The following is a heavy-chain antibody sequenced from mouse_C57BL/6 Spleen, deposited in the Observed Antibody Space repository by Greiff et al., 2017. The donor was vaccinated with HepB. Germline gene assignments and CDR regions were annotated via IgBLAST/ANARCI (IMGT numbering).Heavy chain of an antibody. CDR3: ARQLGGTLLDY. Sequence: EVKLMESGGGLVKPGGSLKLSCAASGFTFSDYGMHWVRQAPEKGLEWVAYISSGSSTIYYADTVKGRFTISRDNAKNTLFLQMTSLRSEDTAMYYCARQLGGTLLDYWGQGTTLTVSS. D-gene: IGHD4-1*02. J-gene: IGHJ2*01. CDR1: GFTFSDYG. V-gene: IGHV5-17*01. CDR2: ISSGSSTI.